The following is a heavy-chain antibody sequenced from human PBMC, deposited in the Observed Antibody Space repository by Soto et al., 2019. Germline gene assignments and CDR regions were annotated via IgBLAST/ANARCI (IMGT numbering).Heavy chain of an antibody. CDR2: INPSGGST. CDR1: GYTFTSYY. J-gene: IGHJ3*02. D-gene: IGHD4-17*01. CDR3: TRAPSYGAFDI. V-gene: IGHV1-46*03. Sequence: ASVKVSCKASGYTFTSYYIHWVRQAPGQGLERMGIINPSGGSTTYAQKFQGRVTMTRDTSTSTVYMELSSLRSEDTAVYHCTRAPSYGAFDIWGQGTMVTVSS.